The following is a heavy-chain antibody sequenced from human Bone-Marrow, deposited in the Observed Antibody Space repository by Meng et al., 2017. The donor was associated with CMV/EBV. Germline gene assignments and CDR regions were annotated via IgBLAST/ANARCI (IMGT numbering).Heavy chain of an antibody. D-gene: IGHD1-7*01. J-gene: IGHJ6*02. Sequence: ESLKISCAIYSGSFNGYYWSWIRQPPGKGLEWIGEINRSGNTNYNPSLKSRVTMSVDTSKNQFSLKLSSVTAADTAVYYCARDGGVAGTTHTSQENYYYYYGMDVWGQGTTVTVSS. CDR1: SGSFNGYY. CDR3: ARDGGVAGTTHTSQENYYYYYGMDV. V-gene: IGHV4-34*01. CDR2: INRSGNT.